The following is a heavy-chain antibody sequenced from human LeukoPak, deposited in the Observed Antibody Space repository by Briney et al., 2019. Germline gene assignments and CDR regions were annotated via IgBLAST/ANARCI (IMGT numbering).Heavy chain of an antibody. CDR3: ARDGLYASGWSGNWFDP. D-gene: IGHD6-19*01. J-gene: IGHJ5*02. CDR2: ISYDGSNK. CDR1: GFTFSSYA. Sequence: PGRSLRLSCAASGFTFSSYAMHWVRQAPGKGLEWVAVISYDGSNKYYADSVKSRFTISRDNSKNTLYLQMNSLRAEDTAVYYCARDGLYASGWSGNWFDPWGQGTLVTVSS. V-gene: IGHV3-30-3*01.